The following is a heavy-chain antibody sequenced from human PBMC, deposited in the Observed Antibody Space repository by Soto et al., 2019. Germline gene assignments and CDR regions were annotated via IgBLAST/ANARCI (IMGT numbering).Heavy chain of an antibody. V-gene: IGHV4-34*01. CDR1: GGSFTDYY. Sequence: QVQLQQWGAGLLKPSETLSLTCAVFGGSFTDYYWSSIRQPPGKGLEWIGEINHSGSTNYNPSLMSRVTISVDTSRNQFSLKLSSVTAADTAVYYCARRVRGVNDAFDIWGQGTMVTVSS. CDR2: INHSGST. J-gene: IGHJ3*02. D-gene: IGHD3-10*01. CDR3: ARRVRGVNDAFDI.